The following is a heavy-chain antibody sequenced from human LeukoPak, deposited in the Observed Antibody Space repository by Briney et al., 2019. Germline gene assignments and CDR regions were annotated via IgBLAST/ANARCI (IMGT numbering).Heavy chain of an antibody. J-gene: IGHJ4*02. CDR1: GYTFTGYY. Sequence: GASVKVSCKASGYTFTGYYMHWVRQAPGQGLEWMGWINPNSGGTNYAQKFQGRVTMTRDTSISTAYMELSRLRSDDTAVYYCASRCSGGSCQRIFDYWGQGTLVTVSS. D-gene: IGHD2-15*01. CDR2: INPNSGGT. CDR3: ASRCSGGSCQRIFDY. V-gene: IGHV1-2*02.